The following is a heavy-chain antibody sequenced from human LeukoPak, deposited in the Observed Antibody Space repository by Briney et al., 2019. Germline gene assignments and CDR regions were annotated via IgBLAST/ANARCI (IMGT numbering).Heavy chain of an antibody. CDR2: INHSGST. CDR1: GGSFSGYY. V-gene: IGHV4-34*01. CDR3: ARGNRYYDFWSGSGTNYFDY. D-gene: IGHD3-3*01. Sequence: SETLSLTCAVYGGSFSGYYWSWIRQPPGKGLEWIGEINHSGSTNYNPSLKSRVTISVDTSKNQFSLKLSSVTAAGTAVYYCARGNRYYDFWSGSGTNYFDYWGQGTLVTVSS. J-gene: IGHJ4*02.